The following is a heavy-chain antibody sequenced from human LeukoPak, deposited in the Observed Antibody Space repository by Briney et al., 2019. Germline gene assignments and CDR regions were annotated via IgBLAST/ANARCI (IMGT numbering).Heavy chain of an antibody. CDR3: AKSLRGYRYGLGDYFDY. J-gene: IGHJ4*02. CDR2: ISSSSTYI. CDR1: GFTFSTYS. D-gene: IGHD5-18*01. V-gene: IGHV3-21*01. Sequence: GGSLRLSCAASGFTFSTYSMSWVRQAPGKGLEWVSSISSSSTYIYYADSVKGRFTISRDNAKNSLYLQMNSLRAEDTAVYYCAKSLRGYRYGLGDYFDYWGQGTLVTVSS.